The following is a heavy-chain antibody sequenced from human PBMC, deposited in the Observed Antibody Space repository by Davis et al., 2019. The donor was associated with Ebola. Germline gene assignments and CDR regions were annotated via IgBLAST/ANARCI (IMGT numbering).Heavy chain of an antibody. D-gene: IGHD3-3*01. CDR1: GFTFSNYA. J-gene: IGHJ4*02. CDR2: VSHSEREK. V-gene: IGHV3-30*04. Sequence: GESLKISCAASGFTFSNYAMPWVRQAPGKGLEWVAVVSHSEREKFYADSVKGRFTISRDNSENTLYLRMNSLTADDTAVYFCARAVFHEVLDSWGQGTPVTVSS. CDR3: ARAVFHEVLDS.